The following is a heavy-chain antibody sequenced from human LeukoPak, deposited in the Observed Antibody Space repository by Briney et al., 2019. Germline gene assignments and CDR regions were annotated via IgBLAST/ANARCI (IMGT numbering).Heavy chain of an antibody. V-gene: IGHV4-31*03. J-gene: IGHJ4*02. Sequence: SETLSLTCTVSGGSISSGGYYWSWIRQHPGKGLEWIGYIYYSGSTYYNPSLKSRVTISVDTSKNQFSLKLSSVTAADTAVYYCAREARATDSAYDYWGQGTLVTLSS. CDR1: GGSISSGGYY. CDR3: AREARATDSAYDY. CDR2: IYYSGST. D-gene: IGHD5-12*01.